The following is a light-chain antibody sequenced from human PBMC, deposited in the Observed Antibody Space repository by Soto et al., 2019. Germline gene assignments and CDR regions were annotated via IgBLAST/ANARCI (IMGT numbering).Light chain of an antibody. CDR2: KAS. J-gene: IGKJ1*01. CDR1: HNINEL. CDR3: QQYGRLST. V-gene: IGKV1-5*03. Sequence: DIQMTQSPSTLSASVGDRVTITCRASHNINELLAWYQQKPGKAPKLLIFKASNLESGVPSRFSGSGSGTEFSLIINSLQPDDFATYYCQQYGRLSTFGQGTKVEIK.